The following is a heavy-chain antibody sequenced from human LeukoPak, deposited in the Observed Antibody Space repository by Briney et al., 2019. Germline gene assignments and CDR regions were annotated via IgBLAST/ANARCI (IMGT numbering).Heavy chain of an antibody. CDR2: ISYRGRT. J-gene: IGHJ4*02. D-gene: IGHD1-26*01. Sequence: PSETLSLTCTVSGASISSHYWSWIRQPPGKGLEWIGYISYRGRTDYNPSLRSRVTISVDTSKNQLSLKMSSVTAADTAVYYCARAGGDTTSPQDLDYWGQGTLVTVSS. CDR3: ARAGGDTTSPQDLDY. V-gene: IGHV4-59*11. CDR1: GASISSHY.